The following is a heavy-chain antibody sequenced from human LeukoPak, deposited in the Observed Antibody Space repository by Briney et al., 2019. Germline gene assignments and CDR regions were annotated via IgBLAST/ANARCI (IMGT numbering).Heavy chain of an antibody. CDR1: GYTFTSYG. CDR3: ARDLTVTTNQPGN. CDR2: ISAYNGNT. Sequence: ASVKVSCKASGYTFTSYGISWVRQAPGQGLEWMRWISAYNGNTNYAQKLQGRVTMTTDTSTSTAYMELRSLRSDDTAVYYCARDLTVTTNQPGNWSQGTLVTVSS. J-gene: IGHJ4*02. D-gene: IGHD4-17*01. V-gene: IGHV1-18*01.